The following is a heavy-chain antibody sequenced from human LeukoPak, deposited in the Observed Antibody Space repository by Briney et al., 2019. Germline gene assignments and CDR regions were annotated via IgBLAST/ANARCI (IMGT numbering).Heavy chain of an antibody. CDR1: GFTFSSYS. J-gene: IGHJ3*02. D-gene: IGHD1-26*01. Sequence: GGSLRLSCAASGFTFSSYSMNWVRQAPGKGLEWVSYISSSSSTIYYADSVKGRFTISRDNAKNSLYLQMNSLRAEDTAVYYCAREWGLGLTAAFDIWGQGTMVTVSS. V-gene: IGHV3-48*04. CDR3: AREWGLGLTAAFDI. CDR2: ISSSSSTI.